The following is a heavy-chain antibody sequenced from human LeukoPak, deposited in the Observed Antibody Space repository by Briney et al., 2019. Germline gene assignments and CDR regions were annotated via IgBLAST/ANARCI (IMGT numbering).Heavy chain of an antibody. D-gene: IGHD3-3*01. J-gene: IGHJ4*02. Sequence: GGSLKLSCAASGFTFSGSAMHWVRQASGKGLEWVGRIRSKANSYATAYAASVKGRFTISRDESKNTAYLQMNSLKTEDTAVYYCTCLLSTEVGGVDGYWGQGTLVTVSS. CDR3: TCLLSTEVGGVDGY. V-gene: IGHV3-73*01. CDR2: IRSKANSYAT. CDR1: GFTFSGSA.